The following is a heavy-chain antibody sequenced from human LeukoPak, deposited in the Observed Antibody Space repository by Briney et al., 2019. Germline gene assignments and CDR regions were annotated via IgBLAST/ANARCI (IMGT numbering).Heavy chain of an antibody. CDR3: ARDSSSVDTAMVTGDY. V-gene: IGHV3-48*04. J-gene: IGHJ4*02. CDR2: ISSSTSTI. Sequence: GGSLRLSCAASGLTFRNYSMNWVRQAPGKGLEWVSYISSSTSTIYYADSVKGRFTISRDNAKNSLYLQMNSLRAEDTAVYYCARDSSSVDTAMVTGDYWGQGTLVTVSS. CDR1: GLTFRNYS. D-gene: IGHD5-18*01.